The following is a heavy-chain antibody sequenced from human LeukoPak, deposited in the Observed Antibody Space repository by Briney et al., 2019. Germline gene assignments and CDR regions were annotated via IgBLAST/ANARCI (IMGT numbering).Heavy chain of an antibody. D-gene: IGHD5-18*01. CDR3: ARQEYSYGRDY. V-gene: IGHV4-39*01. CDR1: GGSISSSNYY. Sequence: SETLSPTCTVSGGSISSSNYYWGWIRQPPGMGLEWIGTIYYSGNTYYNPSLKSRVTISVDTSKNQFSLKLSSVTAADTAVYYCARQEYSYGRDYWGQGTLVTVSS. J-gene: IGHJ4*02. CDR2: IYYSGNT.